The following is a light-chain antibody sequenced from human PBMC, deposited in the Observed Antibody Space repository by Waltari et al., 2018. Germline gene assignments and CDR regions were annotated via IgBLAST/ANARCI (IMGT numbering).Light chain of an antibody. J-gene: IGKJ1*01. CDR1: HAISNY. Sequence: DFQMPQSPSSLSASVGDRVTITCRASHAISNYLAWYQQQPGKVPKLLIYAASTLQSGVPSRFSGSGSETDFTLTISSLQPEDVATYYCQKYNSDPTFGHGTRVEIK. CDR3: QKYNSDPT. CDR2: AAS. V-gene: IGKV1-27*01.